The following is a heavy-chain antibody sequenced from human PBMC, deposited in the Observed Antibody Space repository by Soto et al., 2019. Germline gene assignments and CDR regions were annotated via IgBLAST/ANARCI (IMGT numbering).Heavy chain of an antibody. CDR3: AREQWELLGMAFDI. J-gene: IGHJ3*02. Sequence: PSETLSLTCTVSGGSISSYYWSWIRQPPGKGLEWIGYIYYSGSTNYNPSLKSRVTISVDTSKNQFSLKLSSVTAADTAVYYCAREQWELLGMAFDIWGQGTMVTVSS. D-gene: IGHD1-26*01. CDR2: IYYSGST. V-gene: IGHV4-59*01. CDR1: GGSISSYY.